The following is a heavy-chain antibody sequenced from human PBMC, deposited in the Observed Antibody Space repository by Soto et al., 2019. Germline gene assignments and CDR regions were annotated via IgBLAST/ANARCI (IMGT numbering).Heavy chain of an antibody. CDR2: INHSGST. Sequence: PSETLSLTCAVYGGSFSGYYWSWIRQPPGKGLEWIGEINHSGSTNYNPSLKSRVTISVDTSKNQFSLKLSSVTAADTAVYYCARGGGITISGVVIGPWGQGTLVTVSS. CDR1: GGSFSGYY. CDR3: ARGGGITISGVVIGP. V-gene: IGHV4-34*01. J-gene: IGHJ4*02. D-gene: IGHD3-3*01.